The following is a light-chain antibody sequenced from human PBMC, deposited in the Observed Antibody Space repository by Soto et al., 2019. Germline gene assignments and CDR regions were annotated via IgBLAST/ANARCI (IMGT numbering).Light chain of an antibody. CDR1: SSDVGGYTL. Sequence: QSALAQPASVSGSPGQSITISCTGTSSDVGGYTLVSWYQQHPGKVPKLMIYEISKRPSGVSNRFSGSKSGNTASLTISVLQGEDDADYYCGSYVHDGTYVFGTGTKLTVL. CDR2: EIS. J-gene: IGLJ1*01. CDR3: GSYVHDGTYV. V-gene: IGLV2-23*02.